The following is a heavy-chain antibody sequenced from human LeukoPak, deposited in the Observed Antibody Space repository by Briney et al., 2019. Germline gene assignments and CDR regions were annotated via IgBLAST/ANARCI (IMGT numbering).Heavy chain of an antibody. Sequence: GSLRLSCAASGFTFSSYGMHWVRQAPGKGLEWVAFIRYDGSNKYYADSVKGRFTISRDNSKNTLYLQMNSLRAEDTAVYYCAKDSEGRQWLPRYYYYYYMDVWGKGTTVTISS. D-gene: IGHD6-19*01. J-gene: IGHJ6*03. CDR2: IRYDGSNK. CDR1: GFTFSSYG. V-gene: IGHV3-30*02. CDR3: AKDSEGRQWLPRYYYYYYMDV.